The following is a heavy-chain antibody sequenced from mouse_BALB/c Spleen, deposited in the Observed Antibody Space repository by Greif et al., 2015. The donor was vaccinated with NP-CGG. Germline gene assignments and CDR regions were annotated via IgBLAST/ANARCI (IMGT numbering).Heavy chain of an antibody. CDR3: ARRDSDYYGSDYFDY. J-gene: IGHJ2*01. CDR2: ISSGGSYT. D-gene: IGHD1-1*01. V-gene: IGHV5-9-1*01. Sequence: EVKLLESGGGLVKPGGSLKLSCAASGFTFSSYAMSWVRQTPEKRLEWVATISSGGSYTYYPDSVKGRFTISRDNAKNTLYLQMSSPRSEDTAMYYCARRDSDYYGSDYFDYWGQGTTLTVSS. CDR1: GFTFSSYA.